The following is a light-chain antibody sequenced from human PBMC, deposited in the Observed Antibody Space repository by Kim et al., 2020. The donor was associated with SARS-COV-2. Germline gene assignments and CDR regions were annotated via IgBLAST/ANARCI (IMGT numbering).Light chain of an antibody. CDR1: KLGDKY. V-gene: IGLV3-1*01. CDR3: QAWDSSTGV. CDR2: RDS. Sequence: SYELTQPPSVSVSPGQTASITCSGDKLGDKYACWYQHKPGQSPVLVIYRDSKRPSGIPERFSGSNSGNTATLTISGTQAMDEADYYCQAWDSSTGVFGAGTKVTVL. J-gene: IGLJ1*01.